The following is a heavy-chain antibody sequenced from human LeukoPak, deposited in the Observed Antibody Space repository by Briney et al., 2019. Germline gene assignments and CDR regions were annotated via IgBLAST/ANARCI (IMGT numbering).Heavy chain of an antibody. CDR3: ARDLELERNRWNYFES. J-gene: IGHJ4*02. D-gene: IGHD1-1*01. CDR2: MHYSGDT. V-gene: IGHV4-59*01. Sequence: SETLSLTCTVSGGSISSFFWSWIRQPPGKGLEWIGSMHYSGDTKYNPSIKSRVSLSIDTSKQQFSLRLSSVTAADTAVYYCARDLELERNRWNYFESWGQGTLVTVSS. CDR1: GGSISSFF.